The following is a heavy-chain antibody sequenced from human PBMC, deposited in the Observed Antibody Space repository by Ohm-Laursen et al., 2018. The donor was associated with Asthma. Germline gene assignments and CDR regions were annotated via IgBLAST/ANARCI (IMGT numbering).Heavy chain of an antibody. D-gene: IGHD6-19*01. V-gene: IGHV3-30*18. CDR3: AKDRYSSGWYGDY. Sequence: SLRLSCAASGFTFSSYGMHWVRQAPGKGLEWVAVISYDGSNKYYADSVKGRFTISRDNSKNTLYLQMNSLRAEDTAVYYCAKDRYSSGWYGDYWGQGTLVTVSS. J-gene: IGHJ4*02. CDR2: ISYDGSNK. CDR1: GFTFSSYG.